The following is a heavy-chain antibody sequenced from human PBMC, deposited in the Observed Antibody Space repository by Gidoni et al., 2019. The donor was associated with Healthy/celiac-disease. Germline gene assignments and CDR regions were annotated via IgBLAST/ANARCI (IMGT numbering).Heavy chain of an antibody. Sequence: VSLRLSCAASGFTFSSYSMNWVRQAPGKGLEWVSYISSSSSTIYYADSVKGRFTISRDNAKNSLYLQMNSLRAEDTAVYYCARDWAMIRPGRPDVDYYFDYWGQGTLVTVSS. D-gene: IGHD3-10*01. J-gene: IGHJ4*02. CDR1: GFTFSSYS. CDR2: ISSSSSTI. V-gene: IGHV3-48*01. CDR3: ARDWAMIRPGRPDVDYYFDY.